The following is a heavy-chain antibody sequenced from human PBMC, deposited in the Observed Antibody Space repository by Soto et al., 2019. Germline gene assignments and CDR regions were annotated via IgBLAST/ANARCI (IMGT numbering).Heavy chain of an antibody. CDR2: ISSDGSDT. D-gene: IGHD1-26*01. Sequence: EVQLVESGGGLVQPGGSLRLSCAASGFTFNKYWMHWVRQAPGKGLVWVSRISSDGSDTIYAGSVRGRFAGSRDNAKDMLFLQINSLTADDTAIYYCVRGWIPDQHVGYLQFWGQGTLVTVSS. V-gene: IGHV3-74*01. CDR1: GFTFNKYW. CDR3: VRGWIPDQHVGYLQF. J-gene: IGHJ4*02.